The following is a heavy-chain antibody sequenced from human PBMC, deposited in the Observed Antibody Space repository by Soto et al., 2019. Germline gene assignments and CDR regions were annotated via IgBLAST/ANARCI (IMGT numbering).Heavy chain of an antibody. V-gene: IGHV1-69*08. CDR1: GGTFSTYS. Sequence: QVQLVQSGAAVKKPGSSVKVSCKASGGTFSTYSISWVRQAPGQGIEWMGRIIPILGIANHAEKFQGRVTITADKSTSIAYMELSSLRSKDTAVYDCARDRGDGYTWNWGQGTLVTVSS. CDR2: IIPILGIA. D-gene: IGHD5-12*01. CDR3: ARDRGDGYTWN. J-gene: IGHJ4*02.